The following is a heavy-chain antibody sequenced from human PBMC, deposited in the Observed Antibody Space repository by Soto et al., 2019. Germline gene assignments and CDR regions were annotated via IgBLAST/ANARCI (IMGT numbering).Heavy chain of an antibody. CDR3: ARVGYGAYYYGMDV. D-gene: IGHD5-18*01. V-gene: IGHV1-69*02. J-gene: IGHJ6*02. CDR1: GGTFSSYT. Sequence: QVQLVQSGAEVKKPGSSVKVSCKASGGTFSSYTISWVRQAPGQGLEWMGRIIPILGIANYAQKFQGRVTITADKSTSTAYMELSSLRAEDTGVYYCARVGYGAYYYGMDVWGQGTTVTVSS. CDR2: IIPILGIA.